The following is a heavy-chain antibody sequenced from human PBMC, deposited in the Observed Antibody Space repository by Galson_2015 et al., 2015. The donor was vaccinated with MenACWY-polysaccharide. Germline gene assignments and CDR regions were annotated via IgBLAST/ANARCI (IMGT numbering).Heavy chain of an antibody. CDR1: GFTFSTYW. V-gene: IGHV3-74*01. J-gene: IGHJ4*02. D-gene: IGHD5-12*01. CDR2: IKSDGSST. CDR3: ARGYSAYD. Sequence: SLRLSCAASGFTFSTYWMHWVRQAPGKGLVWVSRIKSDGSSTSYADSVKGRFTISRDNAKNTLYPQMNSLRAEDTALYYCARGYSAYDWGQGTLVTVSA.